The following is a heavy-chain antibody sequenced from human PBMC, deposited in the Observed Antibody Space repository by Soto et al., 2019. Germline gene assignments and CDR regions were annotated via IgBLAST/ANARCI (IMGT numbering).Heavy chain of an antibody. Sequence: QVQLQESGPGLVKPSQTLSLTCSVSGESISSGGYYWSWIRHHPGKGLEWIAYIYDSESAYYNPSLKSRVTISMDTSKNHFAMRLSSVTAADTAVYYCARASSSASAADYWGQGTLATVSS. J-gene: IGHJ4*02. D-gene: IGHD6-6*01. V-gene: IGHV4-31*03. CDR2: IYDSESA. CDR1: GESISSGGYY. CDR3: ARASSSASAADY.